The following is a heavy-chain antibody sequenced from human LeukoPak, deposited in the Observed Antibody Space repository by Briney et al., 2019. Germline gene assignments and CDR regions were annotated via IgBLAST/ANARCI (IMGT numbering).Heavy chain of an antibody. J-gene: IGHJ4*02. CDR2: IRYDGSNK. V-gene: IGHV3-30*02. CDR1: GFTFSSYG. D-gene: IGHD6-13*01. Sequence: PGGSLRLSCAASGFTFSSYGMHWVRQAPGKGLEWVAFIRYDGSNKYYADSVKGRFTISRDNSKNTLYLQMSSLRAEDTAVYYCGASEDSSSWYYLDYWGQGTLVTVSS. CDR3: GASEDSSSWYYLDY.